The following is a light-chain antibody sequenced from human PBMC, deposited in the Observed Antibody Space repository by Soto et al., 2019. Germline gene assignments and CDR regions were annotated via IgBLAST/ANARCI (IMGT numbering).Light chain of an antibody. J-gene: IGKJ5*01. CDR2: GAS. Sequence: EIVLTQSPGPLSSSPGERATLSCRSSQSVSSNLAWYQQKTGQAPRLLIYGASTRATGIPARFSGSGSGTEFTLTISSLQSEEFAVYYCQQYNYWPPKITFGQGTRLEIK. CDR1: QSVSSN. V-gene: IGKV3-15*01. CDR3: QQYNYWPPKIT.